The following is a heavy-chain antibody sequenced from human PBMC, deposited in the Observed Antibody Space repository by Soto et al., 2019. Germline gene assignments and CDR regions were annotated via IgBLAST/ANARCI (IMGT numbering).Heavy chain of an antibody. CDR3: TTDSRVLRFLEWAFDP. Sequence: EVQLVESGGGLVKPGGSLRLSCAASGFTFSNAWMSWVRQAPGKGLEWVGRIKSKTDGGTTDYAAPVKGRFTISRDDSQNTLYLQMNSLKTEDTAVYYCTTDSRVLRFLEWAFDPWGQGTLVTVSS. CDR2: IKSKTDGGTT. CDR1: GFTFSNAW. J-gene: IGHJ5*02. D-gene: IGHD3-3*01. V-gene: IGHV3-15*01.